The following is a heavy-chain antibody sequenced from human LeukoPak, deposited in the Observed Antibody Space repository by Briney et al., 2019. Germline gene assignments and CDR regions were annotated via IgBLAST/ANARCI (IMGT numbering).Heavy chain of an antibody. V-gene: IGHV4-59*08. Sequence: SETLSLTCTVSSGSISSYYWSWIRQGPGKGLEWIGYIYASGTTNYNPTNYNPSLKSRVAISVDTSKNQFSLKLSSVTVADTAVYYCARHFGSGSPPGGSWGQGALVTVSS. CDR2: IYASGTTNYNPT. CDR3: ARHFGSGSPPGGS. D-gene: IGHD3-10*01. J-gene: IGHJ5*02. CDR1: SGSISSYY.